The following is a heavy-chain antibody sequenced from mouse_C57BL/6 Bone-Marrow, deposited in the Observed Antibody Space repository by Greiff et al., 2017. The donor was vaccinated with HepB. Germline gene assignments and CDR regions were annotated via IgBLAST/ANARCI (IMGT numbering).Heavy chain of an antibody. CDR1: GYTLTSYW. V-gene: IGHV1-55*01. CDR3: ARDDGYFLYYFDY. Sequence: QVQLQQPGAELVKPGASVKMSCKASGYTLTSYWITWVKQRPGQGLEWIGDIYPGSGSTNYNEKFKSKATLTVDTSSSTAYMQLSSLTSEDSAVYDCARDDGYFLYYFDYWGQGTTLTVSS. J-gene: IGHJ2*01. D-gene: IGHD2-3*01. CDR2: IYPGSGST.